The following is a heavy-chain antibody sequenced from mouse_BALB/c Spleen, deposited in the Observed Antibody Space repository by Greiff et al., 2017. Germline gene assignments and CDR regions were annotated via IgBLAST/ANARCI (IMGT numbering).Heavy chain of an antibody. CDR3: ARSRNFITTDTVYFDY. Sequence: VMLVESGPGLVAPSQSLSITCTVSGFSLTGYGVNWVRQPPGKGLEWLGMIWGDGSTDYNSALKSRLSISKDNSKSQVFLKMNSLQTDDTARYYCARSRNFITTDTVYFDYWGQGTTLTVSS. J-gene: IGHJ2*01. D-gene: IGHD1-2*01. CDR2: IWGDGST. V-gene: IGHV2-6-7*01. CDR1: GFSLTGYG.